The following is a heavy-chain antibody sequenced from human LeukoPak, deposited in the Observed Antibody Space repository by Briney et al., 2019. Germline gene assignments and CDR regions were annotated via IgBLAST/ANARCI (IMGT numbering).Heavy chain of an antibody. Sequence: PGGSLRLSCAASGFTFDDYAMHWVRQAPGKGLEWVSGISWNSGSIGYADSVKGRFTISRDNSKNTLYLQMNSLRAEDTAVYYCAKSPGAYYDSSGYAPIFDYWGQGTLVTVSS. J-gene: IGHJ4*02. D-gene: IGHD3-22*01. V-gene: IGHV3-9*01. CDR3: AKSPGAYYDSSGYAPIFDY. CDR1: GFTFDDYA. CDR2: ISWNSGSI.